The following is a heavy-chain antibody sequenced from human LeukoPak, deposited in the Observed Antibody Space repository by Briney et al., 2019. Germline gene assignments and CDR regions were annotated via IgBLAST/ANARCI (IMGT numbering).Heavy chain of an antibody. Sequence: GGSLRLSCAASGFTFHNYAIHCVRQAPGKGLEWVSLTSGDGITTYFADSVKGRFTISRDNSKSSLFLQMNSLRTEDTALYYCARDHVYGGADYWGQGTLVTVSS. CDR1: GFTFHNYA. V-gene: IGHV3-43*02. D-gene: IGHD5/OR15-5a*01. CDR3: ARDHVYGGADY. CDR2: TSGDGITT. J-gene: IGHJ4*02.